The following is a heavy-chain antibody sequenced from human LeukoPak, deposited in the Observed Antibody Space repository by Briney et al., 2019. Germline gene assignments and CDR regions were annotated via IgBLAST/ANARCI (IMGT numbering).Heavy chain of an antibody. D-gene: IGHD6-19*01. V-gene: IGHV4-34*01. CDR1: GGSFSGYY. J-gene: IGHJ4*02. Sequence: SETLSLTCAVYGGSFSGYYWSWIRQPPGNGLEWIGEINHSGSTNYNPSLKSRVTISVDTSKNQFSLKLSSVTAADTAVYYCARVPVRYSSCWVDYWGQGTLVTVSS. CDR2: INHSGST. CDR3: ARVPVRYSSCWVDY.